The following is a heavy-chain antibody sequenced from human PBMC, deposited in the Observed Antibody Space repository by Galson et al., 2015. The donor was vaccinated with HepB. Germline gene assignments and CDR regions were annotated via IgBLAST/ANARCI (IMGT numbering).Heavy chain of an antibody. D-gene: IGHD6-13*01. CDR2: ISGSGGST. CDR1: GFTFSSYA. Sequence: SLRLSCAASGFTFSSYAMSWVRQAPGKGLEWVSAISGSGGSTYYADSVKGRFTISRDNSKNTLYLQMNSLRAEDTAVYYCAKTRHSSSWYYYYYGMDVWGQGTTVTVSS. V-gene: IGHV3-23*01. CDR3: AKTRHSSSWYYYYYGMDV. J-gene: IGHJ6*02.